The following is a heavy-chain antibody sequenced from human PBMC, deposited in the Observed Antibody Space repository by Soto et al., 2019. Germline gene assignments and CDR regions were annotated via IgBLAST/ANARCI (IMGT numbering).Heavy chain of an antibody. CDR3: ASQYGGYGWFDT. Sequence: ASVKVSCKASGYTFTNYALHWVRQAPGQRLEWMGWINAGKGNTKYSQKFQGRVTITRDTSASTAYMELNSLRAEDTAVYYCASQYGGYGWFDTWGQGTPVTVSS. V-gene: IGHV1-3*01. CDR1: GYTFTNYA. J-gene: IGHJ5*02. CDR2: INAGKGNT. D-gene: IGHD5-12*01.